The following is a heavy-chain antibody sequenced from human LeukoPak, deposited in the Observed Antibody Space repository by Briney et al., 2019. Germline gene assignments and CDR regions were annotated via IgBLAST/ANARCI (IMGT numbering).Heavy chain of an antibody. CDR1: GGSISSGGYY. J-gene: IGHJ4*02. CDR2: IHYSGST. V-gene: IGHV4-31*03. Sequence: SETLSPTCTVSGGSISSGGYYWSWIRQYPGKGLEWIGYIHYSGSTYYNPSLSSRVTISVDRSTNHFSLKVSSVTAADTAVYYCARDAIDSNYFDFWGQGTLVTVSS. D-gene: IGHD4-11*01. CDR3: ARDAIDSNYFDF.